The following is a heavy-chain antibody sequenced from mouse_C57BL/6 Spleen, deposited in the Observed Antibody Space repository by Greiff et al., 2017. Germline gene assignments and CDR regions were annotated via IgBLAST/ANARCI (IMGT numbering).Heavy chain of an antibody. D-gene: IGHD1-1*01. Sequence: VQLQQSGAELVRPGASVKLSCTASGFNIKDDYMHWVKQRPEQGLEWIGWIDPENGDTEYASKFQGKATITADTSSNTAYLQLSSLTSEDTAVYYCSHYDSSSSMDYWGQGTSVTVSS. J-gene: IGHJ4*01. CDR2: IDPENGDT. CDR3: SHYDSSSSMDY. CDR1: GFNIKDDY. V-gene: IGHV14-4*01.